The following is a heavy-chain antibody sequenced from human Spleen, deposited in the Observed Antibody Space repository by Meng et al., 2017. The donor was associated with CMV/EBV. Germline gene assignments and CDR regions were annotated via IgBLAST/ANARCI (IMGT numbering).Heavy chain of an antibody. CDR2: ITGSGGST. Sequence: GGSLRLSCAASGFTFSSYAMSWVRQAPGKGLEWVSAITGSGGSTYYADSVKGRFTISRDNSKNSLYLQMNSLRAEDTAVYFCSRNRDYGDYHAFDIWGQGTMVTVSS. D-gene: IGHD4-17*01. CDR1: GFTFSSYA. J-gene: IGHJ3*02. CDR3: SRNRDYGDYHAFDI. V-gene: IGHV3-23*01.